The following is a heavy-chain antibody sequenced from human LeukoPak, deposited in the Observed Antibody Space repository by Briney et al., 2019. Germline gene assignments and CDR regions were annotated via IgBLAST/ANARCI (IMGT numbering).Heavy chain of an antibody. J-gene: IGHJ4*02. V-gene: IGHV1-24*01. CDR3: ATGWATGSSWSFDY. CDR2: FDPEDGET. Sequence: ASVKVSCKVSGYTLTELSMHWVRQAPGKGLEWMGGFDPEDGETIYAQKFQGRVTMTEDTSTDTAYMELSSLRSEDTAVYYCATGWATGSSWSFDYWGQGTLVTVS. CDR1: GYTLTELS. D-gene: IGHD6-13*01.